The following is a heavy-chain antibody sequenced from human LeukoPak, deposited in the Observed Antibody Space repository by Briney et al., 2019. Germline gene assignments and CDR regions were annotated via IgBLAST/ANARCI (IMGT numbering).Heavy chain of an antibody. D-gene: IGHD1-26*01. CDR3: AKRGGYCLIDY. CDR2: IYYTGRT. Sequence: SETLSLTCTVSGGTVNSRTFYWVWIRQPPGKGLEWIGNIYYTGRTDYNPYLKSRVTISVDTSKNQVYLKVTSVTSADPAMYYCAKRGGYCLIDYWGQGTRVTVSS. V-gene: IGHV4-39*01. J-gene: IGHJ4*02. CDR1: GGTVNSRTFY.